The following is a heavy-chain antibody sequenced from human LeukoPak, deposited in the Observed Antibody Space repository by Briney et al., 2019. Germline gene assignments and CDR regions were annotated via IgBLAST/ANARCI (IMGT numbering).Heavy chain of an antibody. J-gene: IGHJ3*02. CDR2: IYTSGST. Sequence: SETLSLTCTVSGGSISSGSYYWSWIRQPAGKGLEWIGRIYTSGSTHYNPSLKSRVTISVDKSKNQFSLKLSSVTAADTAVYYCARFESGYYNHAFDIWGQGTMVTVSS. V-gene: IGHV4-61*02. D-gene: IGHD3-3*01. CDR1: GGSISSGSYY. CDR3: ARFESGYYNHAFDI.